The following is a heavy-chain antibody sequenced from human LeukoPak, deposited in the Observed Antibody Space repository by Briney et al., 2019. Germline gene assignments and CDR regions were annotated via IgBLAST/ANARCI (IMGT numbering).Heavy chain of an antibody. CDR2: IYSGGST. Sequence: PGGSLRLSCAASGFTVSSNYMSWVRQAPGKGLEWVSVIYSGGSTYYADSVKGRFTISRDNSKNTLYLQMNSLRAEDTAVYYCAKEATTGTGYCFDYWGQGTLVTVSS. J-gene: IGHJ4*02. CDR1: GFTVSSNY. V-gene: IGHV3-53*01. CDR3: AKEATTGTGYCFDY. D-gene: IGHD1-1*01.